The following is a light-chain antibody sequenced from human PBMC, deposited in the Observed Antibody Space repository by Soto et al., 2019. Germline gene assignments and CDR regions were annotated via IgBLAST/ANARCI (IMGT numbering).Light chain of an antibody. J-gene: IGLJ1*01. Sequence: QSVLTQPASVSGSPGQSITISCTGTSSDAGGHKFFSWYQHHPGKAPKLMIYDGSNRPSGVSKRFSGSRSDYTASLTISGLQTEDEADYYWNSYTGSRYVVGTGAKV. V-gene: IGLV2-14*01. CDR2: DGS. CDR3: NSYTGSRYV. CDR1: SSDAGGHKF.